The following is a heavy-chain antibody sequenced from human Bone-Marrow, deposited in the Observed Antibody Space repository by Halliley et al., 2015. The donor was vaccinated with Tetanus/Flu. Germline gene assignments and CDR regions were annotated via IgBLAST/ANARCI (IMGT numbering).Heavy chain of an antibody. CDR2: TYPGDSDT. CDR3: ARHVAVKSPNDY. D-gene: IGHD2-21*01. V-gene: IGHV5-51*01. J-gene: IGHJ4*02. Sequence: RGGRGPTYPGDSDTRYSPSFQGHVPISADKSISTAYLQWSSLKASDTAIYYCARHVAVKSPNDYWGQGTLVTVSS.